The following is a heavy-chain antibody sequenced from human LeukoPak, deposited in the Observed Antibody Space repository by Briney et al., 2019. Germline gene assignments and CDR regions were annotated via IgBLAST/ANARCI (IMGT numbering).Heavy chain of an antibody. CDR3: AKVSTPLWGYSIVFDN. CDR1: GFTFSSYA. Sequence: GGSLRLSCAASGFTFSSYAMSWVRQAPGKGLEWVSAISDSGGSTYYADSVKGRFTISRDNSKNTLYLQMNSLRAEDTVVYYCAKVSTPLWGYSIVFDNWGQGTLVTVSS. J-gene: IGHJ4*02. V-gene: IGHV3-23*01. CDR2: ISDSGGST. D-gene: IGHD1-26*01.